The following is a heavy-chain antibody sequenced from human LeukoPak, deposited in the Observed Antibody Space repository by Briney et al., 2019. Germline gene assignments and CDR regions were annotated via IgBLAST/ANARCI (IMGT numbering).Heavy chain of an antibody. V-gene: IGHV4-30-2*01. CDR1: GGSISSGGYY. D-gene: IGHD3-3*01. CDR3: AREFSWSGFFDY. J-gene: IGHJ4*02. Sequence: PSQTLSLTCTVSGGSISSGGYYWSWIRQPPGKGLEWIGYIYHSGSTYYNPSLKSRVTISVDRSKNQFSLKLSSVTAADTAVYYCAREFSWSGFFDYWGQGTLVTVSS. CDR2: IYHSGST.